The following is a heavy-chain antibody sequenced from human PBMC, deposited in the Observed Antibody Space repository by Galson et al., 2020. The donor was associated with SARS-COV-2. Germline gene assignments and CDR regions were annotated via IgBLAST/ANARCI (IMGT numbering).Heavy chain of an antibody. CDR2: IIPIFGTA. CDR1: GGTFSSYA. Sequence: KISCKASGGTFSSYAISWVRQAPGQGLEWMGGIIPIFGTANYAQKFQGRVTITADESTSTAYMELSSLRSEDTAVYYCARHYYYGSGSLFLSKSLGIFDLWGRGTLVTVSS. V-gene: IGHV1-69*01. CDR3: ARHYYYGSGSLFLSKSLGIFDL. J-gene: IGHJ2*01. D-gene: IGHD3-10*01.